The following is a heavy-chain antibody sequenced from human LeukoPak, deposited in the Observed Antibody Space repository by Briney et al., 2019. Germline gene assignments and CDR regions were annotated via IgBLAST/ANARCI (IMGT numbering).Heavy chain of an antibody. V-gene: IGHV3-30*02. D-gene: IGHD2-2*01. CDR1: GFTFTTFG. CDR3: AGSVGYCSSNVCYLKY. J-gene: IGHJ4*02. Sequence: GGSLRLSCAASGFTFTTFGMHWVRQAPGKGLEWVAFMRYGGSNKYYADSVKGRFTISRDSSKNTLYVQMNSLRSEDTALYYCAGSVGYCSSNVCYLKYWGQGTLVTVSS. CDR2: MRYGGSNK.